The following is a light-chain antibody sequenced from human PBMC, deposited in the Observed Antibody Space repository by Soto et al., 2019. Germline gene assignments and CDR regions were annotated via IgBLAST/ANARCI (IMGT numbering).Light chain of an antibody. V-gene: IGKV3-20*01. Sequence: IVVTQSPGTLSLSPGERATLSCRASQSVSSSYLAWYQQKPGQAPRLLIYGASSRATGIPDRFSGSGSGTDFTLTISRLEPGDFAVYYCQHYGTSPRTFGQGTKVEIK. CDR3: QHYGTSPRT. J-gene: IGKJ1*01. CDR1: QSVSSSY. CDR2: GAS.